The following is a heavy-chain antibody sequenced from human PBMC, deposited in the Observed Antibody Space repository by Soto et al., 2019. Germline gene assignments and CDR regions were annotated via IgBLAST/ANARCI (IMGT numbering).Heavy chain of an antibody. CDR3: ARVGSRNAFDI. Sequence: PSGTLSFTCTVSGGSISSGDYYWSWIRQPPGKGLESIGYIYYSGSTYYNPSLKSRLTISIDTSKNQFSPKLNSVTAADTAVYYCARVGSRNAFDIWGQGTMVTVSS. V-gene: IGHV4-30-4*01. CDR1: GGSISSGDYY. CDR2: IYYSGST. D-gene: IGHD3-10*01. J-gene: IGHJ3*02.